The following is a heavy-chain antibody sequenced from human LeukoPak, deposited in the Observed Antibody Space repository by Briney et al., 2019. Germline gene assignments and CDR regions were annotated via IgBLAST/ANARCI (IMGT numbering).Heavy chain of an antibody. CDR1: GFAFSSYG. CDR3: ARWDYGDFDYYFDY. D-gene: IGHD4-17*01. J-gene: IGHJ4*02. V-gene: IGHV3-30*03. CDR2: ISYDGSNK. Sequence: GGSLRLSCAASGFAFSSYGMHWVRQAPGKGLEWVALISYDGSNKYYADSVKGRFTISRDNAKNSLYLQMNSLRAEDTAVYYCARWDYGDFDYYFDYWGQGTLVTVSS.